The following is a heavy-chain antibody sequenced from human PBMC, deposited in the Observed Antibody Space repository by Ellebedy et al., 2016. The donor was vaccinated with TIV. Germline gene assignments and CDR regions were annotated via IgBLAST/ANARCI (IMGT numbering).Heavy chain of an antibody. D-gene: IGHD5-24*01. CDR3: ARQEMATTTQKAYYFYY. J-gene: IGHJ4*02. CDR1: GGSISSYY. V-gene: IGHV4-59*08. CDR2: IYYSGST. Sequence: MPSETLSLTCTVSGGSISSYYWSWIRQPPGKGLEWIGYIYYSGSTNYNPSLKSRVTISVDTSKNQFSLKLSSVTAADTAVYYCARQEMATTTQKAYYFYYWGQGTLVTVSS.